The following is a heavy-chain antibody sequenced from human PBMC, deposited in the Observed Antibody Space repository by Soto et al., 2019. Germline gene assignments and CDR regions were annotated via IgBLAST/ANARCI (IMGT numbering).Heavy chain of an antibody. Sequence: QVQLVESGGGVVQPGRSLRLSCAASGFTFSSYAMHWVRQAPGKGLEWVAVISYDGSNKYYADSVKGRFTISRDNSKNTLYLQMNSLRAEDTAVYYCASYWEGAHPPDYWGQGTLVTVSS. D-gene: IGHD1-26*01. V-gene: IGHV3-30-3*01. CDR3: ASYWEGAHPPDY. CDR2: ISYDGSNK. CDR1: GFTFSSYA. J-gene: IGHJ4*02.